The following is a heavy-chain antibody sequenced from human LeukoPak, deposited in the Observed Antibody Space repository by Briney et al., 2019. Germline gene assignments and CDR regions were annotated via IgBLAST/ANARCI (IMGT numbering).Heavy chain of an antibody. Sequence: SETLSLTCIVSGGSISSGGYYWSWIRQHPGRGLEWIGYIYYSGSAYYNPSLKSRVTISVDTSKNQFSLKLSSVTAADTAVYYCARVPLDDYGDYVGYYYGMDVWGQGTTVTVSS. CDR3: ARVPLDDYGDYVGYYYGMDV. CDR1: GGSISSGGYY. D-gene: IGHD4-17*01. J-gene: IGHJ6*02. V-gene: IGHV4-31*03. CDR2: IYYSGSA.